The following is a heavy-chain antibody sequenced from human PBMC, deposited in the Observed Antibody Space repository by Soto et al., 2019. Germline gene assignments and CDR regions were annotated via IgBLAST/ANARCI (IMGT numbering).Heavy chain of an antibody. CDR2: IYYSGST. V-gene: IGHV4-31*03. D-gene: IGHD2-21*02. CDR3: ARDLWGYCGTDCYPLDV. J-gene: IGHJ6*02. Sequence: PSETLSLTCTVSGGXISSGGYYWSXIRQHPGKGLEWIGYIYYSGSTYYNPSLKSRVTMSLDTSKNQLSLKLTSVTAADTAVYYCARDLWGYCGTDCYPLDVWGQGTTVTVSS. CDR1: GGXISSGGYY.